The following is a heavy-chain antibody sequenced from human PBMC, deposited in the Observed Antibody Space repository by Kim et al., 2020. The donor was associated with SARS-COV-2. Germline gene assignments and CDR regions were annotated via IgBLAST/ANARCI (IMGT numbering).Heavy chain of an antibody. D-gene: IGHD6-13*01. CDR2: ISGSGGST. V-gene: IGHV3-23*01. CDR3: AKEVEAAAGSAWAYYYYGMDV. CDR1: GFTFSSYA. Sequence: GGSLRLSCAASGFTFSSYAMSWVRQAPGKGLEWVSAISGSGGSTYYADSVKGRFTISRDNSKNTLYLQMNSLRAEDTAVYYCAKEVEAAAGSAWAYYYYGMDVWGQGTTVTFSS. J-gene: IGHJ6*02.